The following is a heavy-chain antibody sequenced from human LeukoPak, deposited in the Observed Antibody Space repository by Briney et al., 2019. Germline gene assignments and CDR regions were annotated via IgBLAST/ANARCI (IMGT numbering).Heavy chain of an antibody. J-gene: IGHJ4*02. Sequence: PGPSLRLSCAASGFTFSSYGMHWVRQAPGKGLEWVASIWYDSRHKDYADSVEGRFSISRDNSKNTLFLQMNSLRAEDTAVYYCARDRVYGSGSDKPPFDYWGQGTLVTVPS. CDR1: GFTFSSYG. CDR3: ARDRVYGSGSDKPPFDY. V-gene: IGHV3-33*01. CDR2: IWYDSRHK. D-gene: IGHD3-10*01.